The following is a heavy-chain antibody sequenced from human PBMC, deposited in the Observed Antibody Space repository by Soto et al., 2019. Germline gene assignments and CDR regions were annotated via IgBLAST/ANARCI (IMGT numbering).Heavy chain of an antibody. CDR3: ARRYCASDNCPLFYYFVDL. D-gene: IGHD2-21*02. CDR1: GGTFNKFA. V-gene: IGHV1-69*01. J-gene: IGHJ6*02. CDR2: IIPVFRSA. Sequence: VQLVQSGAEVKKTGSSVKVSCKASGGTFNKFAFSWVRQAPGQGFEWMGGIIPVFRSANYAQRVRGRITITADEYTSTVYLHLNDLRSDDTAVYYCARRYCASDNCPLFYYFVDLWGLGTTVTVSS.